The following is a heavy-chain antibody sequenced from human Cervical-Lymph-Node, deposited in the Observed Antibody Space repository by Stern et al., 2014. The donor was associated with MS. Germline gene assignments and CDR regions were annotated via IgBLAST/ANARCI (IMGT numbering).Heavy chain of an antibody. Sequence: DQLVESGAEVKKPGASVTVSCNVAGHPLSELAMHWLRQLPTRGLEWMGPFDSEDGETVYAQPFQGRLSIADGTSKGTAYMTLTALRSEDTAVYYCATDRVVKWGPGTLVTVSS. CDR1: GHPLSELA. V-gene: IGHV1-24*01. CDR2: FDSEDGET. D-gene: IGHD3-10*01. J-gene: IGHJ4*02. CDR3: ATDRVVK.